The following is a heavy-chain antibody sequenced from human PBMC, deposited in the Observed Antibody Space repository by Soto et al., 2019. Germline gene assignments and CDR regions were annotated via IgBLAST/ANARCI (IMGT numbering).Heavy chain of an antibody. CDR3: ARDEAGYGSGNQWGAYYYYYGMDV. CDR2: ISYDGSNK. D-gene: IGHD3-10*01. V-gene: IGHV3-30-3*01. J-gene: IGHJ6*02. CDR1: GFTFSSYA. Sequence: QVQLVESGGGVVQPGRSLRLSCAASGFTFSSYAMHWVRQAPGKGLEWVAVISYDGSNKYYADSVKGRFTISRDNSKNTLYLQMNSLRAEDTAVYYCARDEAGYGSGNQWGAYYYYYGMDVWGQGTTVTVSS.